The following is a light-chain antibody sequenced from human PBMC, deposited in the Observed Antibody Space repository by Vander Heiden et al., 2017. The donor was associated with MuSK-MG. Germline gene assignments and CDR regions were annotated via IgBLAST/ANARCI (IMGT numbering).Light chain of an antibody. CDR1: QSLLHSNGYNY. Sequence: DIVMTQSPLSLPVTPGEPASISCRSSQSLLHSNGYNYLDWYLQKPVQSPQLLIYWGSKRAYGVPDRFSVSGSGTYFTLKISRVEADDVGVYYCMQYLQTPGFGQGTKLEIK. V-gene: IGKV2-28*01. CDR3: MQYLQTPG. CDR2: WGS. J-gene: IGKJ2*03.